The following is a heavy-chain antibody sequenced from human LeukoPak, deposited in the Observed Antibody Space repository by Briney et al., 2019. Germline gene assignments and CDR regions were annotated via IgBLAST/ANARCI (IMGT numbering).Heavy chain of an antibody. Sequence: ASVKVSCKASRYTFTGYYMHWVRQAPGQGLEWMGGIIPIFGTANYAQKFQGRVTITADKSTSTAYMELSSLRSEDTAVYYCARDRGTYDYVWGSYRYGDYYYYMDVWGKGTTVTVSS. V-gene: IGHV1-69*06. D-gene: IGHD3-16*02. CDR3: ARDRGTYDYVWGSYRYGDYYYYMDV. J-gene: IGHJ6*03. CDR2: IIPIFGTA. CDR1: RYTFTGYY.